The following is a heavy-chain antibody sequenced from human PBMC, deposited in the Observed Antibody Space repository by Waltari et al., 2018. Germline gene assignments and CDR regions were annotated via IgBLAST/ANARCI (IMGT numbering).Heavy chain of an antibody. CDR3: ASVGRGGITGTTEWFDP. D-gene: IGHD1-7*01. V-gene: IGHV1-69*01. CDR1: GAPFSRYA. CDR2: IIPIFGTA. Sequence: QVQLVQSGAGVNKPGSSVKVSCTASGAPFSRYAFSWVRQAPGKGLEWMGGIIPIFGTANYAQKFQGRVTITADESTSTAYMELSSLRSEDTAVYYCASVGRGGITGTTEWFDPWGQGTLVTVSS. J-gene: IGHJ5*02.